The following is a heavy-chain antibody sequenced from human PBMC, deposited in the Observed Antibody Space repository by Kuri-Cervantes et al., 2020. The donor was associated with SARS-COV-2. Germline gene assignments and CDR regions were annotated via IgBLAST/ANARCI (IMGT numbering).Heavy chain of an antibody. D-gene: IGHD3-10*01. V-gene: IGHV3-11*04. J-gene: IGHJ4*02. CDR3: AGAGTGWKYPIDY. Sequence: GESLKISCAASGFTFSDYYMSWIRQAPGRGLEWVSYISDGGRAKHYADSVKGRFTVSRDNAKNSLYLQMSSLRTEDTAVYFCAGAGTGWKYPIDYWGQGTLVTVSS. CDR1: GFTFSDYY. CDR2: ISDGGRAK.